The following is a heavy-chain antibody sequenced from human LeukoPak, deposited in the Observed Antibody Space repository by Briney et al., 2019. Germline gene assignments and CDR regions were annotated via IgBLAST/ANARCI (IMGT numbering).Heavy chain of an antibody. CDR3: TRWNSGSAHDY. CDR1: GYSLTRYY. D-gene: IGHD1-26*01. V-gene: IGHV1-46*01. J-gene: IGHJ4*02. CDR2: IDPSRGAT. Sequence: ASVKVSCKASGYSLTRYYMHWVRQAPGQGLEWMGIIDPSRGATTYAQRFQGRVTMTRDTSTSTVHMELSSLRSEDTDVYYCTRWNSGSAHDYWGQGTLVTVSS.